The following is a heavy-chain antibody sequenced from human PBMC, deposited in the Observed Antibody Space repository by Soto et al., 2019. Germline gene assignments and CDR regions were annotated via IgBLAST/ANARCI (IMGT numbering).Heavy chain of an antibody. CDR3: ARFVMAGSSDVPGH. CDR2: ISHRGST. D-gene: IGHD6-19*01. CDR1: GGSIRSGAYY. V-gene: IGHV4-31*11. J-gene: IGHJ1*01. Sequence: QVQLQESGPGLVKPSQTLSLTCAVSGGSIRSGAYYWSWIRQHPGKGLEWIGYISHRGSTYYNPSLKSRVTMSLDTSKNQFSLRLNSVPAADTAVYYCARFVMAGSSDVPGHWGQGTLVTVSS.